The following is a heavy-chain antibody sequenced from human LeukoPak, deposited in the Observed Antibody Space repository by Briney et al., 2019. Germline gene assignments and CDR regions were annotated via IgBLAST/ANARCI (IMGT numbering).Heavy chain of an antibody. CDR3: ANRYYDFWSGYYPGWYFDY. Sequence: PGGSLRLSCAAPGFTFSDYAMHWVRQAPSKGPEWVAVISSDGSSKYYADSVKGRLTISRDNSKDTLYLQMNSLRAEDTAVYYCANRYYDFWSGYYPGWYFDYWGQGTLVTVSS. CDR2: ISSDGSSK. V-gene: IGHV3-30-3*01. D-gene: IGHD3-3*01. J-gene: IGHJ4*02. CDR1: GFTFSDYA.